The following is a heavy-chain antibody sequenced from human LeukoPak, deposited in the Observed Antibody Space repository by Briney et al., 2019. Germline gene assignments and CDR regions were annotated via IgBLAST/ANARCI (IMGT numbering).Heavy chain of an antibody. CDR3: ANFGTLVRGVQGAFDI. CDR2: ISGSGGST. Sequence: GGSLRLSCAASGFTFSSYAMSWVRQAPGKGLEWVSAISGSGGSTYYADSVKGRFTISRDNSKNTLYLQMNSLRAEDTAVYYCANFGTLVRGVQGAFDIWGQGTMVTVSS. V-gene: IGHV3-23*01. CDR1: GFTFSSYA. J-gene: IGHJ3*02. D-gene: IGHD3-10*01.